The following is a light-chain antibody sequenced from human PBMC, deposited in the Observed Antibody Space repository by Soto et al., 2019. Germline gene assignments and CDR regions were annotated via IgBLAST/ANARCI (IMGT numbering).Light chain of an antibody. J-gene: IGLJ1*01. CDR2: EVS. Sequence: QSALTQPASVSGSPGQSITISCTGTSSDVGGYNYVSWYQQHPGKAPKLMIYEVSNRPSGVSNRFSGSKSGNTASLTISGLQAEDEADYYCSSYTRSSSRVFGTGTKV. V-gene: IGLV2-14*01. CDR3: SSYTRSSSRV. CDR1: SSDVGGYNY.